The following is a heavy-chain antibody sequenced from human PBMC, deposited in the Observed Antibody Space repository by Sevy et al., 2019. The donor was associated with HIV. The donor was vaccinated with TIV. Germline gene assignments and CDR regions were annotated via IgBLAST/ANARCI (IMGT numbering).Heavy chain of an antibody. CDR2: IRPDGSDK. J-gene: IGHJ4*02. CDR1: GFTFSPYW. CDR3: ASGVGLDC. D-gene: IGHD1-26*01. V-gene: IGHV3-7*01. Sequence: GGSLRLSCAASGFTFSPYWMTWVRQAPGKGLEWVANIRPDGSDKYYVDSVKGRFTISRDNAKNSLYLPMNSLRADDTAMYYCASGVGLDCWGQGALVTVSS.